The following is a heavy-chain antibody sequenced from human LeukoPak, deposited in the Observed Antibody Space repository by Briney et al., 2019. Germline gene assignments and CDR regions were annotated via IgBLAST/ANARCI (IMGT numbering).Heavy chain of an antibody. V-gene: IGHV1-18*01. Sequence: ASVKVSCKASGYTFITFGISWVRQAPGQGLEWMGWISANSGNTNYTQNLQGRVTLTTDTSTNTAYMELSSLRSEDTAVYYCALRQLRNYYYYGMDVWGQGTTVTVSS. CDR3: ALRQLRNYYYYGMDV. D-gene: IGHD3-10*01. J-gene: IGHJ6*02. CDR1: GYTFITFG. CDR2: ISANSGNT.